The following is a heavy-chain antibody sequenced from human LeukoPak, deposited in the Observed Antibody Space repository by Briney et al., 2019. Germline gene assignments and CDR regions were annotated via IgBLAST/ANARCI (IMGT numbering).Heavy chain of an antibody. J-gene: IGHJ4*02. V-gene: IGHV3-23*01. D-gene: IGHD3-10*01. Sequence: GGSLRLSCAASGFTFGSYAMSWVRQAPGKGLEWVSAISGSGGSTYYADSVKGRFTISRGDSKNTLYLQMNSLRAEDAAVYYCAKALWFGDEGFDYWGQGTLVTVSS. CDR2: ISGSGGST. CDR3: AKALWFGDEGFDY. CDR1: GFTFGSYA.